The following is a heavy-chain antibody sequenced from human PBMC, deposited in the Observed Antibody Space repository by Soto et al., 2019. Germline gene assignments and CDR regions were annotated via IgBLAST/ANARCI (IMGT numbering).Heavy chain of an antibody. Sequence: QVQLQESGPGLVKPSDTLSLTCAVSGYSISSSNWWGWIRQPPGKGLEWIGYIYYSGTPYYNPSLKSRFPMSVDTSKNQFSLKLTSVTAVDTAVYYCARREIEGPIDYWGQGTLVTVSS. J-gene: IGHJ4*02. CDR2: IYYSGTP. V-gene: IGHV4-28*01. D-gene: IGHD1-26*01. CDR3: ARREIEGPIDY. CDR1: GYSISSSNW.